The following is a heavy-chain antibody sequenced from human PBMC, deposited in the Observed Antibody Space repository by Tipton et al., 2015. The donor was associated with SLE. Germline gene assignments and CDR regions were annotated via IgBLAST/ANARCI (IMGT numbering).Heavy chain of an antibody. V-gene: IGHV3-23*03. CDR3: AKGGGDKHFDY. CDR1: GFSLSSNA. D-gene: IGHD3-16*01. Sequence: SLRLSCAASGFSLSSNAMSWVRQAPGKGLEWVSVIYSGGGSTYYADSVKGRFTISRDNSKNTLYLQMNSLRAEDTAIYYCAKGGGDKHFDYWGQGTLVTVS. J-gene: IGHJ4*02. CDR2: IYSGGGST.